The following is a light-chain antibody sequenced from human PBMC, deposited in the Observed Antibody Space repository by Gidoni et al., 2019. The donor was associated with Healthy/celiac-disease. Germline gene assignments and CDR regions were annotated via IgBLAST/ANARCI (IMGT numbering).Light chain of an antibody. CDR3: QQSYSTPFT. V-gene: IGKV1-39*01. J-gene: IGKJ3*01. CDR1: QSISSY. Sequence: QMTHSPSSLSASVGDRVTITCRASQSISSYLNWYQQKPGKAPKLLIYDASSLQSGVPSRCSGSGSGTDVTLTISSMQHEDFATYYCQQSYSTPFTFGHGTKVDIK. CDR2: DAS.